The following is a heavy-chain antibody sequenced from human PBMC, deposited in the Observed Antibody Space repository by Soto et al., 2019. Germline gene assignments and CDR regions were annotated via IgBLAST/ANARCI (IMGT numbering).Heavy chain of an antibody. J-gene: IGHJ6*02. CDR2: INHSGGT. Sequence: SETLSLTCAVYGGSFSGYYWSWIRQPPGKGLEWIGEINHSGGTNYNPSLKSRVTISVDTSKNQFSLKLSSVTAADTAVYYCAIEQWPQRTYAMDVWGQGTTVTVSS. D-gene: IGHD6-19*01. CDR1: GGSFSGYY. V-gene: IGHV4-34*01. CDR3: AIEQWPQRTYAMDV.